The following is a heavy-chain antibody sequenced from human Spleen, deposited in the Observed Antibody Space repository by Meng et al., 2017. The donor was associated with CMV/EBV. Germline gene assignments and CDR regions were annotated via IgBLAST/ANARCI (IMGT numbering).Heavy chain of an antibody. D-gene: IGHD3-22*01. Sequence: GGSLRLSCKGSGYSFTNYWIAWVRQMPGKGLEWMGIIYPGDSDIRYSPSFQGQVTISVDKSISAAYMQWSSLKASDTAMYYCARRMGRYDSEGLDVWGQGTTVTVSS. V-gene: IGHV5-51*01. CDR2: IYPGDSDI. CDR3: ARRMGRYDSEGLDV. CDR1: GYSFTNYW. J-gene: IGHJ6*02.